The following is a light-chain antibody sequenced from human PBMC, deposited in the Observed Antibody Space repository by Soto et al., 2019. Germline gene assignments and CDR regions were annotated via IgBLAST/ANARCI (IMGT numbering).Light chain of an antibody. J-gene: IGKJ4*01. Sequence: VMTQSPATLSVSPGEGVTLSCRANQGIGDTLAWYQHKPGQTPRILIYDTSTRATGVPARVSGSRSGPEFTLNIHSLQSEAFAIYYCQPSNIWPLTFGGGTQVE. CDR1: QGIGDT. V-gene: IGKV3-15*01. CDR2: DTS. CDR3: QPSNIWPLT.